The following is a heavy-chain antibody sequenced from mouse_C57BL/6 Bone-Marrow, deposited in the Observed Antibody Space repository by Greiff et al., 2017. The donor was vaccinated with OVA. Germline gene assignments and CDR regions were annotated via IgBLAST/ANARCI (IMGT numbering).Heavy chain of an antibody. CDR1: GYTFTSYW. D-gene: IGHD3-3*01. J-gene: IGHJ2*01. CDR3: SRWTTYYFDY. Sequence: VQLQQPGAELVMPGASVKLSCKASGYTFTSYWMHWVKQRPGQGLEWIGEIDPSDSYTNYNQKFKGKSTLTVDKSSSTAYMQLSSLTSEDSAVYDCSRWTTYYFDYWGQGTTLTVSS. CDR2: IDPSDSYT. V-gene: IGHV1-69*01.